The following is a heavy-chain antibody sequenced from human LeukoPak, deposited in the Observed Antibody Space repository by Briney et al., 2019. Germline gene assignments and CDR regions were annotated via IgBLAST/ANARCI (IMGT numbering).Heavy chain of an antibody. J-gene: IGHJ5*02. CDR3: ARQGAGYDSSGYYSDWFDP. V-gene: IGHV3-30-3*01. Sequence: GGSLRLSCAASGFTFSSYAMHWVRQAPGKGLEWVAVIPYDGSNKYYADSVKGRFTISRDNSKNTLYLQMNSLRAEDTAVYYCARQGAGYDSSGYYSDWFDPWGQGTLVTVSS. CDR1: GFTFSSYA. D-gene: IGHD3-22*01. CDR2: IPYDGSNK.